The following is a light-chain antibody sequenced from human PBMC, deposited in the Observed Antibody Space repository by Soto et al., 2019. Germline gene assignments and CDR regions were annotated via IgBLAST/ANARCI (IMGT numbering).Light chain of an antibody. J-gene: IGLJ3*02. CDR1: SSDVGDYNY. CDR2: EVS. V-gene: IGLV2-14*01. CDR3: SSYTTSSTRV. Sequence: QAVVTQPASVSGSPGQSITISCTGTSSDVGDYNYVSWYQQHPGKAPKLMIYEVSNRPSGVSNRFSGSKSGNTASLTISGLQAEDEADYYCSSYTTSSTRVFGGGTKLTVL.